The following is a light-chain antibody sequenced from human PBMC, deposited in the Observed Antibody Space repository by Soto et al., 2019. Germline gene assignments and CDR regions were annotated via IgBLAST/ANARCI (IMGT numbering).Light chain of an antibody. V-gene: IGLV1-40*01. CDR3: QSYDSSLSGWV. CDR2: GNS. Sequence: QSVLTQPPSVSGAPGQRVTISCTGSSSNIGAGYNVHWYQQRPGTAPKLVIYGNSNRPSGVPDRFSGSKSGTSASLAITGLQAEDEADYYCQSYDSSLSGWVFGGGTKLTVL. J-gene: IGLJ3*02. CDR1: SSNIGAGYN.